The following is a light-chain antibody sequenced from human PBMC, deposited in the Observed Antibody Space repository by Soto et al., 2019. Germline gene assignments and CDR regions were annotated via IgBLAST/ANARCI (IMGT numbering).Light chain of an antibody. J-gene: IGKJ1*01. Sequence: DIQMTQSPSSLSASVGDRVTITCRASQSISSYLNWYQQKPWKAPKLLISAASSLKSGVPSRFSGSGSGTDFTLTISSLQPEDFATYYSQQSYSTPKWTFGQGTKVEIK. CDR2: AAS. V-gene: IGKV1-39*01. CDR1: QSISSY. CDR3: QQSYSTPKWT.